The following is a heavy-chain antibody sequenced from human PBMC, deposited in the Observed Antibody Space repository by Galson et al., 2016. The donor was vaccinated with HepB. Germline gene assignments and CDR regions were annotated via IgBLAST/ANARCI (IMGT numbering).Heavy chain of an antibody. J-gene: IGHJ4*02. CDR1: GFTFGSYS. D-gene: IGHD3/OR15-3a*01. V-gene: IGHV3-21*06. Sequence: SLRLSCAASGFTFGSYSMNWVRQAPGKRPEWVSSIDFSSSYIYYADSVKGRFTISRDNAQSSLYLQMNSLRAEDTAVYFCAREPRGRGLAPFDSWGPGTRVTVSS. CDR2: IDFSSSYI. CDR3: AREPRGRGLAPFDS.